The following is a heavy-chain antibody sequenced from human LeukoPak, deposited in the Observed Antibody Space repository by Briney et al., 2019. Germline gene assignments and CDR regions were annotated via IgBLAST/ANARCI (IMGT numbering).Heavy chain of an antibody. CDR3: ARDNARALFDY. D-gene: IGHD5-24*01. V-gene: IGHV4-38-2*02. J-gene: IGHJ4*02. CDR2: IYHSGST. CDR1: GYSISSGYY. Sequence: KPSETLSLTCAVSGYSISSGYYWGWIRQLPGKGLEWIGSIYHSGSTYYNPSLKSRVTISVDTSKNQFSLKLSSVTAADTAVYYCARDNARALFDYWGQGTLVAVSS.